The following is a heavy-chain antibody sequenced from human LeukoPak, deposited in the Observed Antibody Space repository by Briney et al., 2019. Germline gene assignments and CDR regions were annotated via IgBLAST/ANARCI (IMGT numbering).Heavy chain of an antibody. CDR2: IIPIFGTA. D-gene: IGHD2-2*01. CDR1: GGTFSGCA. CDR3: ARALGPRPGPFDY. J-gene: IGHJ4*02. Sequence: WASVKVSCKASGGTFSGCAISWVRQAPGQGLEWMGGIIPIFGTANYAQKFQGRVTMTTDESTSTVYMELCSLRSEDTAVYYCARALGPRPGPFDYWGRGTLVTVSS. V-gene: IGHV1-69*05.